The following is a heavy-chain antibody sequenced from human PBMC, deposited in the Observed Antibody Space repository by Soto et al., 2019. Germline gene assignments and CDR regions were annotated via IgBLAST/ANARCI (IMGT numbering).Heavy chain of an antibody. V-gene: IGHV4-59*01. D-gene: IGHD4-4*01. CDR1: GGNMGSSY. Sequence: SETNCYPSTVPGGNMGSSYGSWIRQTPGKGLEWIGYVFYTGRANYNASLKSRVSISLDTSNYQFSLKLSSVTAADTAVYYCARDGDGRMTTNPYYYNGMDVWGPGTTVTLFS. CDR2: VFYTGRA. J-gene: IGHJ6*02. CDR3: ARDGDGRMTTNPYYYNGMDV.